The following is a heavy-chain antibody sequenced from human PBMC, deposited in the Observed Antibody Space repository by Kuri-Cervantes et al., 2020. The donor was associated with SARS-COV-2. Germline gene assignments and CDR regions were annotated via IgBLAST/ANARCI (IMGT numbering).Heavy chain of an antibody. CDR2: IIPIFGTA. J-gene: IGHJ4*02. CDR1: GGTFSSYA. V-gene: IGHV1-69*05. D-gene: IGHD3-3*01. Sequence: SVKVSCKASGGTFSSYAISWVRQAPGQGLEWMGGIIPIFGTANYAQKFQGRVTITTDESTSTAYMELSSLRSEDTALYYCARGRLRFLEWLAYYFDYWGQGTLVTVSS. CDR3: ARGRLRFLEWLAYYFDY.